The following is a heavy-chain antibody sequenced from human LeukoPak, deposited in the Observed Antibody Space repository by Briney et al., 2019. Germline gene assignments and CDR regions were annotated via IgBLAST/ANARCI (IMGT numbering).Heavy chain of an antibody. CDR2: IDPSDSYI. CDR1: GYSFTSYW. CDR3: ARGLINRNWFDP. D-gene: IGHD3-10*01. J-gene: IGHJ5*02. V-gene: IGHV5-10-1*01. Sequence: GESLKISCKGSGYSFTSYWINWVRQMPGKGLEWMGRIDPSDSYINYRPSFQGHVTISADKSISTAYLQWSSLKASDTAMYYCARGLINRNWFDPWGQGTPVTVSS.